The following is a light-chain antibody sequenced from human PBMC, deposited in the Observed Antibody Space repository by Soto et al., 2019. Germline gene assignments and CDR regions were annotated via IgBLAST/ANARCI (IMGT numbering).Light chain of an antibody. Sequence: PSTLSASVGDRVTITCRASQSISSWLAWYQQKPGKAPKLLIYKASTLESGVPSRFSGSGSGTEFTLAISSLRPDDSATYYCQQYNDNWTFGQGTKVDIK. CDR2: KAS. V-gene: IGKV1-5*03. J-gene: IGKJ1*01. CDR1: QSISSW. CDR3: QQYNDNWT.